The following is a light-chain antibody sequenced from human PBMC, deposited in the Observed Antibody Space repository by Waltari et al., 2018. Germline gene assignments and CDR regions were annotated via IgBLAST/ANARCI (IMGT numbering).Light chain of an antibody. CDR2: DAS. J-gene: IGKJ2*01. CDR1: QSIGSY. Sequence: EIVLTQSPATLSLSPGDTATLSCRASQSIGSYLAWYQQKPGQPPRLLIYDASNRDTGVPARFRGSGSGTDFTLTISSLEAEDFAVYYCQQRSNWTPHTFGQGARLEIK. V-gene: IGKV3-11*01. CDR3: QQRSNWTPHT.